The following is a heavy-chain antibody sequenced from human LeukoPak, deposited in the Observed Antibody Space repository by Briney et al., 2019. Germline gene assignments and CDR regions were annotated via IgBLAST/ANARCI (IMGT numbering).Heavy chain of an antibody. CDR1: GGSISSYY. CDR2: IYYSGST. V-gene: IGHV4-59*01. J-gene: IGHJ6*03. CDR3: ASSSRGYRSGGSCYRYYMDV. Sequence: SETLSLTCTVSGGSISSYYWSWIRQPPGKGLEWIGYIYYSGSTNYNPSLKSRVTISVDTSKNQFSLKLSSVTAADTAVYYCASSSRGYRSGGSCYRYYMDVWGKGTTVTVSS. D-gene: IGHD2-15*01.